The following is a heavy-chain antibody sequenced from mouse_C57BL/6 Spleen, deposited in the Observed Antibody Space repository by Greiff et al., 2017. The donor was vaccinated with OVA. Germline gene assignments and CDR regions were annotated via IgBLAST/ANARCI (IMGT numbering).Heavy chain of an antibody. V-gene: IGHV5-4*03. CDR3: ARGSYAMDY. CDR2: ISDGGSYT. Sequence: EVKLQESGGGLVKPGGSLKLSCAASGFTFSSYAMSWVRQTPEKRLEWVATISDGGSYTYYPDNVKGRFTISRDNAKNNLYLQMSHLKSEDTAMYYCARGSYAMDYWGQGTSVTVSS. J-gene: IGHJ4*01. CDR1: GFTFSSYA.